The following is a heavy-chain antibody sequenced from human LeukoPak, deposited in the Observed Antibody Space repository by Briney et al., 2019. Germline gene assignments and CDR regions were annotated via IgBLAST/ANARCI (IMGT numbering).Heavy chain of an antibody. D-gene: IGHD5-24*01. CDR3: AKLLRDVTIYDF. CDR2: INQDESAN. CDR1: GFSFSRYW. J-gene: IGHJ4*01. Sequence: PGGSLRLSCAASGFSFSRYWMNWVRQAPGKGLEWVASINQDESANFYVDSVKGRSTISRDNTKNLLFLQMNSLRVEDTAVYYCAKLLRDVTIYDFWGHGDLVTVSS. V-gene: IGHV3-7*01.